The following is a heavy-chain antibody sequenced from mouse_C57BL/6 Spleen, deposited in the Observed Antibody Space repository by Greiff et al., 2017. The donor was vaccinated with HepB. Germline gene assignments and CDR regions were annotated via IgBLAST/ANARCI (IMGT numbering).Heavy chain of an antibody. J-gene: IGHJ4*01. D-gene: IGHD1-1*01. CDR2: IDPSDSYT. CDR1: GYTFTSYW. V-gene: IGHV1-69*01. CDR3: ARGRAITTVARGYAMDY. Sequence: QVQLQQPGAELVMPGASVKLSCKASGYTFTSYWMHWVKQRPGQGLEWIGEIDPSDSYTNYNQKFKGKSTLTVDKSSSTAYMQLSSLTSEDSAVYYCARGRAITTVARGYAMDYWGQGTSVTVSS.